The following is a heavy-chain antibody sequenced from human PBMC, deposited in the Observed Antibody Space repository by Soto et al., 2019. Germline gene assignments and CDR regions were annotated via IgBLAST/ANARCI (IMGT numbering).Heavy chain of an antibody. Sequence: SGPTLVNPTQTLTLTCTFSGFSISTCGVGVGWIRQPPGKALEWLAFIYWDDDKRYSPSLRSRLTIAKDTSKNEVVLAMTNMDPEDTATYFCAHRVHGSDTGWNTGIFDYWGHGTLVTVSS. CDR2: IYWDDDK. CDR3: AHRVHGSDTGWNTGIFDY. V-gene: IGHV2-5*02. CDR1: GFSISTCGVG. J-gene: IGHJ4*01. D-gene: IGHD1-1*01.